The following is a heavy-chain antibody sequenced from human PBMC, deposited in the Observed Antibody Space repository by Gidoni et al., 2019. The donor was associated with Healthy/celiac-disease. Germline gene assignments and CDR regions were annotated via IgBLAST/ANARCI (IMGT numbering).Heavy chain of an antibody. Sequence: QAQLVQSGAEVKRPGASVTVSCTGSGYLVTSYDINWVRRATGQGLEWMGWMKPNSGNTGYAQKFQGRVTMTRNTSISTAYMELSSLISVDTVVYYCASGHLYYDFWSGYYASYYYGMDVWGQGTTVTVSS. D-gene: IGHD3-3*01. CDR2: MKPNSGNT. J-gene: IGHJ6*02. V-gene: IGHV1-8*01. CDR1: GYLVTSYD. CDR3: ASGHLYYDFWSGYYASYYYGMDV.